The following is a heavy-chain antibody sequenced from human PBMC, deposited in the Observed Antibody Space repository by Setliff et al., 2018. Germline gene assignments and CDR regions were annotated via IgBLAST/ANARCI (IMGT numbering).Heavy chain of an antibody. CDR2: IDTSGST. J-gene: IGHJ6*03. CDR3: AKVPIIKVYFYMDV. D-gene: IGHD3-10*01. CDR1: GGSINNYY. Sequence: SCTVSGGSINNYYWSWIRQSPGKGLEWIGYIDTSGSTDYNPSLKSRVTISVDTSKNQLSLKLSSVTAADTAVYYCAKVPIIKVYFYMDVWGKGTTVTVSS. V-gene: IGHV4-4*08.